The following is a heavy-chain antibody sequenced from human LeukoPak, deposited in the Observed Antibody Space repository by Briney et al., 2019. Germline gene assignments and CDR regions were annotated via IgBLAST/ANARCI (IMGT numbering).Heavy chain of an antibody. J-gene: IGHJ5*02. V-gene: IGHV1-8*02. D-gene: IGHD2-15*01. CDR3: ARRATIAAIEFDP. CDR1: GGTFSSYA. Sequence: ASVKVSCKASGGTFSSYAINWVRQATGQGLEWMGWMNPNSGNTGYAQKFQGRVTMTRNTSISTAYMELSSLRSEDTAVYYCARRATIAAIEFDPWGQGTLVTVSS. CDR2: MNPNSGNT.